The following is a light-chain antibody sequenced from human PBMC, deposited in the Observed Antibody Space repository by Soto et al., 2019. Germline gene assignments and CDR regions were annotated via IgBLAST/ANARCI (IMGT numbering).Light chain of an antibody. CDR1: QGISTL. J-gene: IGKJ4*01. CDR2: SAS. Sequence: AIQLTQSPSSLSASIGDRVTISCRASQGISTLFAWYQQKPGKAPKLLIYSASTLENGVPSRFSGSGSGAAFTLTISSLQPEDFATYYCQQFYDYPLTFGGGTKVEIK. V-gene: IGKV1D-13*01. CDR3: QQFYDYPLT.